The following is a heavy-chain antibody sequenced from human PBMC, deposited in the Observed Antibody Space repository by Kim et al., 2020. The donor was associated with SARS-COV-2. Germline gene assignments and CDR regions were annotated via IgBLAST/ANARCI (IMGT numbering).Heavy chain of an antibody. CDR1: CGSISSYY. D-gene: IGHD3-9*01. CDR2: IYYSGST. CDR3: ARMVTIFWSYGMDV. Sequence: SETLSLTCSVSCGSISSYYWSWIRQPPGKGLEWIGYIYYSGSTNYNPSLKSRVTISVDTSKKQFSLKLSSVTAADTAVYYCARMVTIFWSYGMDVWGQGTTVTVSS. J-gene: IGHJ6*02. V-gene: IGHV4-59*13.